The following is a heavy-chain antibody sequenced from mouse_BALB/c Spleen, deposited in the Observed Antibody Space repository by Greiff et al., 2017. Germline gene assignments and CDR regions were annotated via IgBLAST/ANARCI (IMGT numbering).Heavy chain of an antibody. CDR2: ISSGGSYT. CDR3: TRDTGSSYGYAMDY. J-gene: IGHJ4*01. V-gene: IGHV5-6-4*01. D-gene: IGHD1-1*01. Sequence: EVQLVESGGGLVKPGGSLKLSCAASGFTFSSYTMSWVRQTPEKRLEWVATISSGGSYTYYPDSVKGRFTISRDNAKNTLYLQMSSLKSEDTAMYYCTRDTGSSYGYAMDYWGQGTSVTVSS. CDR1: GFTFSSYT.